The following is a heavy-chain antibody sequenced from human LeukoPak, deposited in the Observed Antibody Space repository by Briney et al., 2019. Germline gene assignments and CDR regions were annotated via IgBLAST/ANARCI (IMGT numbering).Heavy chain of an antibody. J-gene: IGHJ4*02. Sequence: ASVKVSCKASGYTFTSYAVHWVRQAPGQRPEWMGWIDAGSGNTGCSQEFQGRVTITRDTSASTAYMELSSLRSEDTAVYYCARVGYTLANDYWGQGTLVTVSS. D-gene: IGHD3-16*02. CDR3: ARVGYTLANDY. CDR2: IDAGSGNT. V-gene: IGHV1-3*01. CDR1: GYTFTSYA.